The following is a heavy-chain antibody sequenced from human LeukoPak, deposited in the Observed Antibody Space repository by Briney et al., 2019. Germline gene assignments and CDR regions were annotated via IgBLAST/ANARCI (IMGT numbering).Heavy chain of an antibody. Sequence: SVKVSCKASGVTFNDYTLIWVRQAPGQGFEYVGGVIPLFGAGNDAQRLQGRVTVTADKSTNTAYMQLNSRTSDDTAVYYCVTSPSIAVAGLDYFDYWGQGTLVTVAS. D-gene: IGHD6-19*01. CDR3: VTSPSIAVAGLDYFDY. CDR2: VIPLFGAG. V-gene: IGHV1-69*06. J-gene: IGHJ4*01. CDR1: GVTFNDYT.